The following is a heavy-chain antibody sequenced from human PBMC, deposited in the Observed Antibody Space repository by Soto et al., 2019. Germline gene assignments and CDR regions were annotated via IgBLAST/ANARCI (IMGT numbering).Heavy chain of an antibody. CDR3: IDSARDSNGYYYFFDY. D-gene: IGHD3-22*01. CDR2: IYWDNDE. J-gene: IGHJ4*02. Sequence: QITLKESGPTLVKATQTLTLTCTFSGFSLTTSGVGVGWIRQPPGNALEWLALIYWDNDERYSPSLKSRLTIAKDTSKSQVVLTMTNMDPVDIATYYCIDSARDSNGYYYFFDYWGQGTLVTVSS. V-gene: IGHV2-5*02. CDR1: GFSLTTSGVG.